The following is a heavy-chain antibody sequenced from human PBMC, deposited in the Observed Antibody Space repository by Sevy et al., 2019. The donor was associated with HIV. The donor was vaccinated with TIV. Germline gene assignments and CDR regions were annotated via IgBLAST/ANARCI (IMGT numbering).Heavy chain of an antibody. CDR2: IYYSGST. CDR1: GGSISSYY. V-gene: IGHV4-59*01. CDR3: ARGLGYTSSWGSVTCFDS. Sequence: SETLSLTCTVSGGSISSYYWSWIRQPPGKGLEWIGYIYYSGSTNYNPSLKSRVTISVDTSKNHFSLKLRSVTAADTALYYCARGLGYTSSWGSVTCFDSWGLGTLVTVSS. D-gene: IGHD6-13*01. J-gene: IGHJ4*02.